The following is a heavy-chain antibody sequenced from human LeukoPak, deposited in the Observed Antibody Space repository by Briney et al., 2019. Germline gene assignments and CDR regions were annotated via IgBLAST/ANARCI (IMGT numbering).Heavy chain of an antibody. D-gene: IGHD4-17*01. CDR1: GGSVSSGSYY. Sequence: SETLSLTCTVSGGSVSSGSYYWSWIRQPPGKGLEWIGYIYYSGSTNYNPSLKSRVTISVDTSKNQFSLKLSSVTVVDTAVYYCARKATTGPTKAAFDIWGQGTMVTVSS. CDR3: ARKATTGPTKAAFDI. J-gene: IGHJ3*02. V-gene: IGHV4-61*01. CDR2: IYYSGST.